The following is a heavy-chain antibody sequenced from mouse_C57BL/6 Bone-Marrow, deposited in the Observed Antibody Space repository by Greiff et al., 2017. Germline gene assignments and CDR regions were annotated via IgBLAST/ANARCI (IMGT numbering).Heavy chain of an antibody. D-gene: IGHD2-2*01. CDR1: GYTFTSYW. V-gene: IGHV1-64*01. CDR3: ARWLFLYWYFDF. CDR2: IHPNSGST. Sequence: VQLQQPGAELVKPGASVKLSCKASGYTFTSYWMHWVKQRPGQGLEWIGMIHPNSGSTNYNEKFKSKATLTVDKSSSTAYMQLSSLTSEDSAVYYCARWLFLYWYFDFWGTGTTVTVSS. J-gene: IGHJ1*03.